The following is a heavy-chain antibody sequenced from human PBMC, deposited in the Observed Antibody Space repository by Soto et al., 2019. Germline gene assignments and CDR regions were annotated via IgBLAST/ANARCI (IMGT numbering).Heavy chain of an antibody. J-gene: IGHJ5*02. Sequence: PSETLSLTCTVSGGSISSYYWSWIRQPPGKGLEWIGYIYYSGSTNYNPSLKSRVTISVDTSKNQFSLRLSSVTAADTAVYYCARDGGSPFDPWGQGTLVTVSS. CDR2: IYYSGST. CDR3: ARDGGSPFDP. CDR1: GGSISSYY. D-gene: IGHD3-16*01. V-gene: IGHV4-59*12.